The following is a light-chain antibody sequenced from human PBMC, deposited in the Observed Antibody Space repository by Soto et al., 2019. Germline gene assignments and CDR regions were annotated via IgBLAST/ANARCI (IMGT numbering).Light chain of an antibody. CDR1: QSVSNSY. CDR3: QQYGGSPWT. J-gene: IGKJ1*01. CDR2: GAS. Sequence: EIVLTQSPGTLSLSPGERATLSCRASQSVSNSYLAWYQQKPGQAPRLLIYGASSRATCIPDRFSGSGSGTDFALTISRLEPEDFAVYHCQQYGGSPWTFGQGTKLEIK. V-gene: IGKV3-20*01.